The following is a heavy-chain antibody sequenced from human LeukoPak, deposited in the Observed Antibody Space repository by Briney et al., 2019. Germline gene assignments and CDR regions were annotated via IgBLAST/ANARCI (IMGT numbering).Heavy chain of an antibody. D-gene: IGHD2-2*01. J-gene: IGHJ4*02. Sequence: VKVSSKASGGNFISYAISWVRPAPGQGLEWMGGIIPIFGTANYSQKFQGRVTITADESTSTAYRELSSLRSEDTAVYYCARQDFGDSTSCHQFDYWGQGTLVTVSS. V-gene: IGHV1-69*01. CDR3: ARQDFGDSTSCHQFDY. CDR1: GGNFISYA. CDR2: IIPIFGTA.